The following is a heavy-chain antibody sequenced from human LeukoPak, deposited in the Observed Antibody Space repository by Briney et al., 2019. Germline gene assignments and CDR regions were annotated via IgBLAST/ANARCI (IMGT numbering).Heavy chain of an antibody. CDR3: ARDKTSGFKNDFDS. D-gene: IGHD6-19*01. CDR2: IGGSGSTM. J-gene: IGHJ4*02. Sequence: GGSLRLSCAASGFTFSGYSMNWVRQVLGKGLERLSFIGGSGSTMYYADSVKGRFTISRDNAKSSLYLQMDSLRVEDTALYYCARDKTSGFKNDFDSWGQGTLVTVSP. CDR1: GFTFSGYS. V-gene: IGHV3-48*01.